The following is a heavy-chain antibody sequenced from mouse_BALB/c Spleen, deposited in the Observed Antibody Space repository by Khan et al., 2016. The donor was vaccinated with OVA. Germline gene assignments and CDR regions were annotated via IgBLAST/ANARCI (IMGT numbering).Heavy chain of an antibody. CDR1: GFTFSDYY. Sequence: EVELVESGGDLVKPGGSLKLSCAASGFTFSDYYMYWVRQTPEKRLKWVATISDGGSYTYYPDSVKGRFTISRDGAKNNLYLQMNSLKSEDSAMYNCARGYYGDPFAYWGQGTLVTVSA. D-gene: IGHD2-13*01. CDR2: ISDGGSYT. J-gene: IGHJ3*01. V-gene: IGHV5-4*02. CDR3: ARGYYGDPFAY.